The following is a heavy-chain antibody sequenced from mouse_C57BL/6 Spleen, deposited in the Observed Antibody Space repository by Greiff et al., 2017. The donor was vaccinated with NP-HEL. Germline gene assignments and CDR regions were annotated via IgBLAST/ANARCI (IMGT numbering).Heavy chain of an antibody. CDR2: INPYNGGT. D-gene: IGHD1-1*01. CDR1: GYTFTDYY. Sequence: VQLQQSGPVLVKPGASVKMSCKASGYTFTDYYMNWVKQSHGKSLEWIGVINPYNGGTSYNQKFKGKATLTVDKSSSTAYMELNSLTSEDSAVYYCARSPSITTVETWFAYWGQGTLVTVSA. V-gene: IGHV1-19*01. CDR3: ARSPSITTVETWFAY. J-gene: IGHJ3*01.